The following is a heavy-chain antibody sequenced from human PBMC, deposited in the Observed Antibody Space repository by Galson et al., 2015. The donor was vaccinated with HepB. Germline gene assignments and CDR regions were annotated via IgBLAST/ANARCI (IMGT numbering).Heavy chain of an antibody. Sequence: SLRLSCAASGFTFRTSAMHWVRQAPGKGLEWVSMLSYDGREIRYIDSVKGRFTISRVNSQNTLYLQMNSLRAEDTAVYYCARGGKCTDGHCYLIDYWGQGTLVTVSS. D-gene: IGHD2-15*01. J-gene: IGHJ4*02. CDR1: GFTFRTSA. CDR2: LSYDGREI. CDR3: ARGGKCTDGHCYLIDY. V-gene: IGHV3-30*04.